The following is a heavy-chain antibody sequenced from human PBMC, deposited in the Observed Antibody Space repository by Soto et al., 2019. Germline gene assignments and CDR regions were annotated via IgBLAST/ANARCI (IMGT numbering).Heavy chain of an antibody. Sequence: QVQLQESGPGLVRPSETLSLTCTVSDVSIGGSFHYLVWIRQPPGKGLEWIGNIDLGGTKYYNPSLKSRLTLSRDTSKKLVSLELTSVTATDTAVYYCAIYQRGYSGGSQFDPWGQGTLVTVSS. CDR3: AIYQRGYSGGSQFDP. CDR1: DVSIGGSFHY. D-gene: IGHD5-12*01. V-gene: IGHV4-39*01. J-gene: IGHJ5*02. CDR2: IDLGGTK.